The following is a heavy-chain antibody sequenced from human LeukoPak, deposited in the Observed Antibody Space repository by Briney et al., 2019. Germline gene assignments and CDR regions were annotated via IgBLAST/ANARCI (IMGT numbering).Heavy chain of an antibody. V-gene: IGHV3-23*01. CDR3: AKETSSWPLYYFDY. Sequence: GGSLRLSCAASGFTVSNNYMSWVRQAPGKGLEWVSAISGSGGSTYYADSVKGRFTISRDNSKNTLYLQMNSLRAEDTAVYYCAKETSSWPLYYFDYWGQGTLVTVSS. D-gene: IGHD6-13*01. J-gene: IGHJ4*02. CDR2: ISGSGGST. CDR1: GFTVSNNY.